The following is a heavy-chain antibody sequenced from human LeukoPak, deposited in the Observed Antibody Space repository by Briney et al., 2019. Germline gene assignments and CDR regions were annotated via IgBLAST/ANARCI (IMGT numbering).Heavy chain of an antibody. V-gene: IGHV3-48*03. D-gene: IGHD6-19*01. CDR1: GFTFSSFE. CDR2: IGRSGGPI. CDR3: TKDAPVAGAHYFDY. J-gene: IGHJ4*02. Sequence: GGSLRLSCVASGFTFSSFEMNWVRQASGKGLEWVSYIGRSGGPIYYADSLKGRFTISRDNSKNTLYLQMNSLRAEDTAVYYCTKDAPVAGAHYFDYWGQGTLVTVSS.